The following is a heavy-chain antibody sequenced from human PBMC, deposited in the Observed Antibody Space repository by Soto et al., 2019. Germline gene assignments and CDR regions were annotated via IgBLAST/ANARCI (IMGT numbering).Heavy chain of an antibody. V-gene: IGHV3-23*01. Sequence: EVQLLESGGGLVQPGGALRLSCVGSGFTFINYAMNWVRQTPGKGLEWVSGISGGGDRTFDEESVKGRFTISRDNSKNTVNLQMNSLRADDTAVYYCARKVLGSTSRPDWWYFDLWGRGTLVTVSS. J-gene: IGHJ2*01. CDR3: ARKVLGSTSRPDWWYFDL. CDR2: ISGGGDRT. CDR1: GFTFINYA. D-gene: IGHD2-2*01.